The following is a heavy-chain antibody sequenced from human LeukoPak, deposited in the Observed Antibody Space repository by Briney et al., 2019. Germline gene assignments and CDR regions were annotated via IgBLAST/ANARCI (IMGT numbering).Heavy chain of an antibody. J-gene: IGHJ4*02. D-gene: IGHD6-13*01. CDR3: ARDGALYSSSWYSYIDH. CDR2: IYYSGST. Sequence: SETLSLTCTVSGGSISNKYWSWIRQPPGKGLEWIGYIYYSGSTNYNPSLKSRVTILVDTSKNQFSLKLSSVTAADTAVYFCARDGALYSSSWYSYIDHWGQGTLVTVSS. V-gene: IGHV4-59*01. CDR1: GGSISNKY.